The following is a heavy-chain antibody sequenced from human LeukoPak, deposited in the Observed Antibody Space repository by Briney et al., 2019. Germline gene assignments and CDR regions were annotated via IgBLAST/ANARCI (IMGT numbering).Heavy chain of an antibody. D-gene: IGHD2-15*01. CDR2: ISSSGSTI. CDR1: GFTFSSYE. V-gene: IGHV3-48*03. Sequence: GGSLRLSCAASGFTFSSYEMNWVRQAPGKGLEWVSYISSSGSTIYYADSVKGRFTISRDNAKNSLYLQMNSLRAEDTAVYYCARDHHYCSGGSCYSGFDPWGQGTLVTVSS. J-gene: IGHJ5*02. CDR3: ARDHHYCSGGSCYSGFDP.